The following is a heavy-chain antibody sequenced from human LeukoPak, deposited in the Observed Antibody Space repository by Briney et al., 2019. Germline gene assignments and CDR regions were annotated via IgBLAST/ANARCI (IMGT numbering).Heavy chain of an antibody. CDR1: GFTFSSYA. CDR2: ISGSGGSK. CDR3: AKLTSASGAYGMDV. J-gene: IGHJ6*02. D-gene: IGHD3-10*01. V-gene: IGHV3-23*01. Sequence: PGGSLRLSCAASGFTFSSYAMNWVRQAPGKGLEWVSTISGSGGSKHYADSVEGRFTISRDSSKNTVYLQMNSLRAEDTAIYYCAKLTSASGAYGMDVWGQGTTVTVSS.